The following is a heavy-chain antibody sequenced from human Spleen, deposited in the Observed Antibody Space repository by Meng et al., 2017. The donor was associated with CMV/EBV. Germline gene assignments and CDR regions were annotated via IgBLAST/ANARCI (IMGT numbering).Heavy chain of an antibody. CDR3: TREGLESGNSAVSDY. CDR1: GYTFTNYY. D-gene: IGHD4-23*01. Sequence: SGYTFTNYYMHWVRQAPGQGLEWMGMINPSGSSTRYAQRFQGRVTMTRDTSTTTVYMELSSLRSEDTAVYYCTREGLESGNSAVSDYWGRGTLVTVSS. J-gene: IGHJ4*02. V-gene: IGHV1-46*01. CDR2: INPSGSST.